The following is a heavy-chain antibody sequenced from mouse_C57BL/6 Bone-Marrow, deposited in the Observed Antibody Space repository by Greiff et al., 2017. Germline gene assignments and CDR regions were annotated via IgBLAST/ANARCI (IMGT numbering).Heavy chain of an antibody. Sequence: QVQLQQPGAELVMPGASVKLSCKASGYTFTSYWITWVKQRPGQGLEWIGDIYPGSGSTNYNEKFKSKATLTVDTSSSTAYMQLRSLTSEDSAVYYCARRYGSRGHYFDYWGQGTLLTVSS. D-gene: IGHD1-1*01. V-gene: IGHV1-55*01. CDR3: ARRYGSRGHYFDY. CDR1: GYTFTSYW. CDR2: IYPGSGST. J-gene: IGHJ2*01.